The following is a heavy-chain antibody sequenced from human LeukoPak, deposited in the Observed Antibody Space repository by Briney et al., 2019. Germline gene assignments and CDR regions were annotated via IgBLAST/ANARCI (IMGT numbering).Heavy chain of an antibody. CDR3: ARGFTYFDY. CDR1: GFSVSSSY. Sequence: GGSLRLSCAASGFSVSSSYMSWVRQAPGKGLEWASVIYSGGSTYYADSVKGRFTISRDNSKNTLYLQMNSLRAEDTAVYYYARGFTYFDYWGQGTLVTVSS. V-gene: IGHV3-53*01. J-gene: IGHJ4*02. CDR2: IYSGGST. D-gene: IGHD3-10*01.